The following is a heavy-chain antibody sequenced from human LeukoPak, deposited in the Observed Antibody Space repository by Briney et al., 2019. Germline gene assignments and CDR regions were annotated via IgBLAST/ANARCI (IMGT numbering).Heavy chain of an antibody. Sequence: GGSLRLSCVASGFTFSSRDWMTWVRQAPGKGLEWVGFIRSKAYGGTTEYAASVKGRFTISRDDSKSIAYLQMNSLKTEDTAVYYCTRDQTPYYWGQGTLVTVSS. CDR3: TRDQTPYY. V-gene: IGHV3-49*04. CDR1: GFTFSSRD. CDR2: IRSKAYGGTT. J-gene: IGHJ4*02.